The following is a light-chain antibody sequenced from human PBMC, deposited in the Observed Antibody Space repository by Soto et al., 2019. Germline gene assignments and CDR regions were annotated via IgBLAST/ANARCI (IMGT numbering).Light chain of an antibody. CDR2: TSS. V-gene: IGKV1-17*01. CDR3: LQHNSYPIT. Sequence: DIQMTQSPTSLSASVGDRVTITCRASQGIRNEVGWYQQKPGKAPKRLIYTSSSLQSGVPSRFSGSGSGTEFTLTINSLQPEDFASYYCLQHNSYPITFGQGTRLEIK. CDR1: QGIRNE. J-gene: IGKJ5*01.